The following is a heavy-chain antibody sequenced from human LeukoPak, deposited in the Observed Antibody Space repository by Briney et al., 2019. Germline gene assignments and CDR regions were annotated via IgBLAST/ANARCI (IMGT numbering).Heavy chain of an antibody. D-gene: IGHD3-3*01. Sequence: SETLSLTCAVYGGSFSGYYWSWIRQPPGKGLEWIGEINHSGSTYYNPSLKSRVTISVDTSKNQFSLKLSSVTAADTAVYYCATARSFGVVITEGYDYWGQGTLVTVSS. CDR2: INHSGST. J-gene: IGHJ4*02. V-gene: IGHV4-34*01. CDR3: ATARSFGVVITEGYDY. CDR1: GGSFSGYY.